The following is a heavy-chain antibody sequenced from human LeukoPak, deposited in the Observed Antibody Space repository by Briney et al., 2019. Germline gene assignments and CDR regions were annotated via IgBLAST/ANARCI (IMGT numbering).Heavy chain of an antibody. J-gene: IGHJ3*02. CDR3: ARPPYCSSTSCYMEDAFDI. CDR1: GGSSSGYY. Sequence: SETLSLTCAVYGGSSSGYYWSWIRQPPGKGLEWIGEINHSGSTNYNPSLKSRVTISVDTSKNQFSLKLSSVTAADTAVYYCARPPYCSSTSCYMEDAFDIWGQGTMVTVSS. D-gene: IGHD2-2*02. V-gene: IGHV4-34*01. CDR2: INHSGST.